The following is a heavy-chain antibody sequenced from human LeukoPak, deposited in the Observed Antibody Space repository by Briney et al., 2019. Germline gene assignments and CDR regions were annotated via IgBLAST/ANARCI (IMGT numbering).Heavy chain of an antibody. CDR3: ARKRSFDL. V-gene: IGHV4-59*02. CDR1: GDSVSSYY. D-gene: IGHD3-9*01. Sequence: SETLSLTCTVSGDSVSSYYWSWIRQPPGKRLEWIGCIYYSESATYNPSLKSRVTISLDTSKNQFFLKLSFVTAADTAVYYCARKRSFDLWGQGTLVTVSS. CDR2: IYYSESA. J-gene: IGHJ4*02.